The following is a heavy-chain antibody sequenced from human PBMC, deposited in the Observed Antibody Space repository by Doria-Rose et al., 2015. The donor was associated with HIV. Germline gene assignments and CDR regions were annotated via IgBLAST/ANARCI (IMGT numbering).Heavy chain of an antibody. J-gene: IGHJ4*02. CDR1: GVSLSSPGMG. V-gene: IGHV2-26*01. D-gene: IGHD6-13*01. CDR3: ARIKSSRWYHKYYFDF. Sequence: QVTLKESGPVLVKPTETLTLTCTVSGVSLSSPGMGVSWIRQPPGKALEWLANIFSDDEISYKTSLKSRLTISRGTSKSQVVRTRTDMDPVDTATYYCARIKSSRWYHKYYFDFWGQGTLVIVSA. CDR2: IFSDDEI.